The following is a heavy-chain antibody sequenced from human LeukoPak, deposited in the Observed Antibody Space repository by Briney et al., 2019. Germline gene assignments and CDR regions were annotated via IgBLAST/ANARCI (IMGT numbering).Heavy chain of an antibody. CDR2: ISSSSSDYI. V-gene: IGHV3-21*01. D-gene: IGHD3-16*02. CDR1: GFTFSTYS. J-gene: IGHJ6*03. Sequence: GGSLRLSCAASGFTFSTYSMNWVRQAPGKGLEWVSSISSSSSDYIYYADSVKGRFTISRDNAKDSLYLQMNSLRAEDTAVYYCARALSINYYYYYMDVWGKGTTVTISS. CDR3: ARALSINYYYYYMDV.